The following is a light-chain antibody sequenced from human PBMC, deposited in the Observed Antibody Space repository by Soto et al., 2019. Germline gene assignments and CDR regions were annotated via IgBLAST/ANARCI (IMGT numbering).Light chain of an antibody. Sequence: QSVLTQPPSASGTPGQRVTLSCSGSSSNIGSNTVNWYQQFPGTAPKLLMYNNNQRPSGVPDRFSGSKSGTSASLAISGLQSEYEADYYCAAWDGSLKGVVFGGGTKLTVL. J-gene: IGLJ2*01. CDR3: AAWDGSLKGVV. CDR1: SSNIGSNT. V-gene: IGLV1-44*01. CDR2: NNN.